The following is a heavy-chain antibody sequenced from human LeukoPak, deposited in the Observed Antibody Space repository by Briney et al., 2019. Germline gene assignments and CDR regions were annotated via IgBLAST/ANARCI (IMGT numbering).Heavy chain of an antibody. CDR2: INQDGSEK. D-gene: IGHD2-15*01. J-gene: IGHJ4*02. V-gene: IGHV3-7*01. CDR1: GFTFSSHW. Sequence: GGSLRLSCAASGFTFSSHWMSWVRQAPGKGLEWVANINQDGSEKYYVDSVKGRFTISRDNAKNSLYLQMNSLRAEDTAVYYCASGLLGCRGGSCYPTDYWGQGTLVTVSS. CDR3: ASGLLGCRGGSCYPTDY.